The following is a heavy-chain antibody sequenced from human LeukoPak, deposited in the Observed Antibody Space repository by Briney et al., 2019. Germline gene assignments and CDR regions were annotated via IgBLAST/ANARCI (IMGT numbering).Heavy chain of an antibody. Sequence: GGSLRLSCAASGFTVSSNYMSWDRQAPGKGLEWVSVIYSGGSTYYADSVKGRFTISRDNSKNTLYLQMNSLRAEDTAVYYCASGPSGYEYYYGMDVWGQGTTVTVSS. CDR3: ASGPSGYEYYYGMDV. CDR2: IYSGGST. CDR1: GFTVSSNY. J-gene: IGHJ6*02. V-gene: IGHV3-53*01. D-gene: IGHD3-3*01.